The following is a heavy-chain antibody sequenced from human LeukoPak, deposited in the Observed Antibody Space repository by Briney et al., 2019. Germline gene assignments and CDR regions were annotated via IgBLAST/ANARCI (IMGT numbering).Heavy chain of an antibody. CDR1: GFTVSSNY. J-gene: IGHJ3*02. CDR2: IYSGGST. CDR3: AMATIVDDAFDI. V-gene: IGHV3-66*01. Sequence: GGSLRLSCAASGFTVSSNYMSWVRQAPGKGLEWVSVIYSGGSTYYADSVKGRFTISRDNSKNTLYLQMNSLRAEDTAVYYCAMATIVDDAFDIWGQGTMVTVSS. D-gene: IGHD5-24*01.